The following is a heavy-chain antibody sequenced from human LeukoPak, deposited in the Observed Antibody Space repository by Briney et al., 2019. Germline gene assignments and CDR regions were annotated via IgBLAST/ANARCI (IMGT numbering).Heavy chain of an antibody. CDR2: IYHSGTT. J-gene: IGHJ3*02. D-gene: IGHD3-10*01. Sequence: SSETLSLTCAVSGGSISNTNWWSWVRQPPGKGLEWIGEIYHSGTTNYNPSLKSRVTISVDTSKNQFSLKLSSVTAADTAVYYCARDRPYYGSGSYYNPSTAFDIWGQGTMVTVSS. CDR3: ARDRPYYGSGSYYNPSTAFDI. V-gene: IGHV4-4*02. CDR1: GGSISNTNW.